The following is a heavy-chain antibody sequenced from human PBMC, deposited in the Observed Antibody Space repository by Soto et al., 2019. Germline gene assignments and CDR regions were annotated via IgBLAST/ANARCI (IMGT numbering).Heavy chain of an antibody. D-gene: IGHD3-10*01. V-gene: IGHV3-23*01. CDR3: AKGRGGSGSLTPRVDS. CDR2: ISGGGDTT. Sequence: EVQLLESGGGLVQPGGSLRLSCAASGFTFNNYAMTWVRQAPGKGLEWVSAISGGGDTTSYADSVKGRFTVSRDGSKNTLYLQMSSLLAEDTALYYCAKGRGGSGSLTPRVDSWGQGTLGTVSS. CDR1: GFTFNNYA. J-gene: IGHJ4*02.